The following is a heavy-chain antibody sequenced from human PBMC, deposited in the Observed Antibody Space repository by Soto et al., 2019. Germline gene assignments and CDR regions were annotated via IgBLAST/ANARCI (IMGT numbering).Heavy chain of an antibody. CDR3: ARGGGVGVAGSAAFDM. CDR1: GYPVTAYY. CDR2: INPATGAA. J-gene: IGHJ3*02. D-gene: IGHD3-3*01. Sequence: QLHLVQSGAVVKKPGASVTVSCSASGYPVTAYYMHWVRQAPGRGLEWMGGINPATGAAKYTQAFQGRVTMTGDTSTSTVFMELGGLTAGDTAGFYFARGGGVGVAGSAAFDMWGQGTLVTVSS. V-gene: IGHV1-46*01.